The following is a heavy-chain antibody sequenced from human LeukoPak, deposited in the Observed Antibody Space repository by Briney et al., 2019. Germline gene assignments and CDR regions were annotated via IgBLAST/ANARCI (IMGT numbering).Heavy chain of an antibody. D-gene: IGHD5-12*01. CDR3: ARGYAKHDAFDI. J-gene: IGHJ3*02. Sequence: SETLSLTCTVSGGSISSYYWSWIRQPPGKGLEWIGYIYYSGSTNYNPSLKSRVTISVDTSKNQFSLKLSSVTAADTAVYYCARGYAKHDAFDIWGQGTMVTVSS. CDR2: IYYSGST. CDR1: GGSISSYY. V-gene: IGHV4-59*01.